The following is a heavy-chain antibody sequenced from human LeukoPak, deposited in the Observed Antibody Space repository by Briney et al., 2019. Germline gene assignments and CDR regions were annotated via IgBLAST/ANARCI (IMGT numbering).Heavy chain of an antibody. CDR3: ARFPGSAEYRHYYYMDV. V-gene: IGHV4-59*01. J-gene: IGHJ6*03. CDR1: GGSISNYF. CDR2: IYYSDST. Sequence: PSETLSLTCTVAGGSISNYFWRWVRQPPGKGRGWVGYIYYSDSTNYNPSLKCRVTVSVDTSKNHFSLKLSSVTAADTAVYYCARFPGSAEYRHYYYMDVWGKGTTVTVSS. D-gene: IGHD2-15*01.